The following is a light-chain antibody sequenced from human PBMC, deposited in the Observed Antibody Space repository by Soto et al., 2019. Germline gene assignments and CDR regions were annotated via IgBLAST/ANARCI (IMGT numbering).Light chain of an antibody. Sequence: EVVMTQSPATLSVSPGERVTLSCRASQSINAHLAWYQQKRGQAPRLLIHGASTRATGIPDRFSGSWFGPEFILASSRLQAEAFAVSSSKQSNTWLWTFGQGTKVE. CDR2: GAS. CDR1: QSINAH. J-gene: IGKJ1*01. V-gene: IGKV3-15*01. CDR3: KQSNTWLWT.